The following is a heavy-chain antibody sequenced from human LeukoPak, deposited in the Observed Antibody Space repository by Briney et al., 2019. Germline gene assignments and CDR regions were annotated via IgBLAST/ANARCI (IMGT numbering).Heavy chain of an antibody. V-gene: IGHV4-39*01. Sequence: SETLSLTCTVSGGSISSSSYYWGCIRQPAGKGLEWIGSIYYSGSTYYNPSLNSRVTISVDTSSNQFSLKLSSVTAADTAVYYCARCRYYDFWSGYNSATFDYWGEGTLVTVSS. CDR3: ARCRYYDFWSGYNSATFDY. D-gene: IGHD3-3*01. CDR2: IYYSGST. J-gene: IGHJ4*02. CDR1: GGSISSSSYY.